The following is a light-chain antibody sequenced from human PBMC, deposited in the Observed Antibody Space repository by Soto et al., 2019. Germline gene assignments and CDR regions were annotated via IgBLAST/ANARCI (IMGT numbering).Light chain of an antibody. CDR1: NSYVGAYNY. J-gene: IGLJ1*01. Sequence: SVLTQPASGSGSLGQSITISCRGNNSYVGAYNYVSWYQQYPGKAPKLMIYHVTDRPSGVSNRFSGSKSGNTASLTISGLQAEDEADYYCCSYTTSNTFVFGTGTKVTVL. CDR3: CSYTTSNTFV. CDR2: HVT. V-gene: IGLV2-14*01.